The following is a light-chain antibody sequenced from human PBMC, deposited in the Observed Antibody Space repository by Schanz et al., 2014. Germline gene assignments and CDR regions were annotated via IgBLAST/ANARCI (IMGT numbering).Light chain of an antibody. CDR1: QSVHRNY. Sequence: PGERATLSCRASQSVHRNYLAWHQQKPGQAPRLLIYGTSIRATGIPDRFSGSGSGTDFTLTISRLEPEDFAVYYCQQYGSSPRTFGQGTRLEIK. CDR2: GTS. CDR3: QQYGSSPRT. J-gene: IGKJ5*01. V-gene: IGKV3-20*01.